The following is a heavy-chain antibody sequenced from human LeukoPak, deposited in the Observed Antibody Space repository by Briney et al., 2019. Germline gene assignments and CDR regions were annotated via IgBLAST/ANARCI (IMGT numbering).Heavy chain of an antibody. V-gene: IGHV4-4*07. CDR3: TRGLLRDGFDS. Sequence: SETLSLTCSVSGASISRSCWSWIRQPAGRGLEWIGRIYTSGSTNYNPSLQSRVTMSVDTSKNQFSLQLNSVTPEDTAVYYCTRGLLRDGFDSWGQGTLVTVSS. CDR2: IYTSGST. D-gene: IGHD5-24*01. J-gene: IGHJ4*02. CDR1: GASISRSC.